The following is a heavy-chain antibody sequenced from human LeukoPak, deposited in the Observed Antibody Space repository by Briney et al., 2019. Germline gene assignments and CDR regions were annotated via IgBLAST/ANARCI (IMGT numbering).Heavy chain of an antibody. Sequence: SETLSLTCAVSGGSISNYYWIWIRQPPGKGLEWIGYISYSGSTNYNPSLKSRVTISVDTSKNQFSLKLTSVTAPYTAVYYCARGHDGVVRWFATWGRGTLVTVSS. CDR1: GGSISNYY. J-gene: IGHJ5*02. CDR3: ARGHDGVVRWFAT. D-gene: IGHD2-8*01. V-gene: IGHV4-59*01. CDR2: ISYSGST.